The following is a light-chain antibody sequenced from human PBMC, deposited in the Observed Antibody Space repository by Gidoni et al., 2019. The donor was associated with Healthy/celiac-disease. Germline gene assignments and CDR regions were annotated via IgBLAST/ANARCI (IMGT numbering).Light chain of an antibody. CDR3: QQSYSTPYT. CDR2: AAS. J-gene: IGKJ2*01. Sequence: DIQITQSPSSLSASVGDRVTITCRASQTISSYLNWYQQKPGKAPKLLIDAASSLQSGVPSRFSGSGSGTDFTLTISSLQPEDFATYYCQQSYSTPYTFGQGTKLEIK. CDR1: QTISSY. V-gene: IGKV1-39*01.